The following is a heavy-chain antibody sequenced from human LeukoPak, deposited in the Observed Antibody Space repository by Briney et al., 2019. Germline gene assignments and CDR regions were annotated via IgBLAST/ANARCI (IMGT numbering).Heavy chain of an antibody. CDR1: GFTFSSYA. Sequence: PGGSLRLSCAASGFTFSSYAMSWVRQAPGKGLEWVAAITGSSGGTYYADSVKGRFTISRDNSKNTLSLQMSSLRADDTAVYYCVKVGVIGGGAFDIWGQGTMVTVSS. CDR3: VKVGVIGGGAFDI. J-gene: IGHJ3*02. V-gene: IGHV3-23*01. CDR2: ITGSSGGT. D-gene: IGHD3-22*01.